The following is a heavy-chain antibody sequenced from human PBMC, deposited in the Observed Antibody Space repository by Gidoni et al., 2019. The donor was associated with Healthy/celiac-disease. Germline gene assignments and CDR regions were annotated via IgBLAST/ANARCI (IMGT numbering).Heavy chain of an antibody. V-gene: IGHV3-30*18. J-gene: IGHJ4*02. D-gene: IGHD3-22*01. CDR3: AKDGGSITMIVGGLDY. Sequence: QVQLVESGGGVVQPGRSLRLSCAASGFTFSSSGMHWVRQAPGKGLEWVAVISYDGSNKYYADSVKGRFTISRDNSKNTLYLQMNSLRAEDTAVYYCAKDGGSITMIVGGLDYWGQGTLVTVSS. CDR2: ISYDGSNK. CDR1: GFTFSSSG.